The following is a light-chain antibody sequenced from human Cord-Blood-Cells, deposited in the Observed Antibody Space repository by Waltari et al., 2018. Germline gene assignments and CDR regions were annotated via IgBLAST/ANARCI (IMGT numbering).Light chain of an antibody. CDR3: CSYAGSSIFYV. Sequence: QSALTQPASVSGSPGQSITISCTGTSSDVGSYNLVSWYQQHPGKAPKLTIYEGSKRPSGVSNRFSGSKSGNTASLTISGLQAEDEADYYCCSYAGSSIFYVFGTGTKVTVL. CDR2: EGS. J-gene: IGLJ1*01. CDR1: SSDVGSYNL. V-gene: IGLV2-23*01.